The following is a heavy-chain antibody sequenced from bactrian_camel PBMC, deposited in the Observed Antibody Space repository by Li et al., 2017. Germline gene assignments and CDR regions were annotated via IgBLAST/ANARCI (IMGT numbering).Heavy chain of an antibody. Sequence: QLVESGGGSVQAGGSLRLSCAASGYTYSTYCMAWFRQAPGKEREGVATIDSDGDTAYVESMKGRFTISVDNAKNTLYLQLNSLTSDDTGMYFCLVGFDYWGQGTQVTVS. J-gene: IGHJ4*01. V-gene: IGHV3S26*01. CDR1: GYTYSTYC. CDR2: IDSDGDT. D-gene: IGHD5*01. CDR3: LVGFDY.